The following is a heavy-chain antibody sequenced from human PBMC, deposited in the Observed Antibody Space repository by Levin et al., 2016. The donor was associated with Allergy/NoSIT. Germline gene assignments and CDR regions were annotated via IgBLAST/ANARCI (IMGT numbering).Heavy chain of an antibody. D-gene: IGHD1-26*01. V-gene: IGHV3-23*01. CDR1: GFTFSSYA. Sequence: GESLKISCAASGFTFSSYAMSWVRQAPGKGLEWVSAISGSGGSTYYADSVKGRFTISRDNSKNTLYLQMNSLRAEDTAVYYCAKGLGATSLYYYYGMDVWGQGTTVTVSS. CDR3: AKGLGATSLYYYYGMDV. CDR2: ISGSGGST. J-gene: IGHJ6*02.